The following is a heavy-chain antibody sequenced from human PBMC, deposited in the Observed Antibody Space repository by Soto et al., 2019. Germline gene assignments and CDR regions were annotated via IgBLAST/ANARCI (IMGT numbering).Heavy chain of an antibody. V-gene: IGHV3-23*01. CDR3: ASSSALWHGMDA. D-gene: IGHD6-6*01. Sequence: PGGSLRLSCAAPGFRFSSYAMSWVRQAPGQGPEWLSVISASGGSAYYADSVRGRFTISRDNSKNTLYLQMKSLGAEDTAVYYCASSSALWHGMDAWGQGTTVTVPS. J-gene: IGHJ6*02. CDR1: GFRFSSYA. CDR2: ISASGGSA.